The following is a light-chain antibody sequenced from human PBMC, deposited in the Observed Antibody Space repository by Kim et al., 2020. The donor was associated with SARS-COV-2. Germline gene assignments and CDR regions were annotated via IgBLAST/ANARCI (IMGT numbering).Light chain of an antibody. Sequence: SPREELATSCRAGRSLSSSYLAWYQQHPGQAPSLLIYGASSRATGIPARFSGSGSGTDFTLTISSLEPEDFAVYYCQQHSSSPRTFGEGTKVDIK. J-gene: IGKJ4*01. CDR3: QQHSSSPRT. CDR1: RSLSSSY. V-gene: IGKV3-20*01. CDR2: GAS.